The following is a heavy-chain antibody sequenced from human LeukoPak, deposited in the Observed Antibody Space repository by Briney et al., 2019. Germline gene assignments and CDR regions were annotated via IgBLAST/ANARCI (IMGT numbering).Heavy chain of an antibody. CDR2: IEQDGSEK. V-gene: IGHV3-7*05. J-gene: IGHJ4*02. D-gene: IGHD3-22*01. Sequence: GGPLRLSCAASGFVFSSYWMSWVRQPPGKGLEWVANIEQDGSEKYYVDSVKGRLTISRDNAKNSLYLQMNSLRAEDTAVYYCAYDSSGYYYPDYWGQGTLVTVSS. CDR1: GFVFSSYW. CDR3: AYDSSGYYYPDY.